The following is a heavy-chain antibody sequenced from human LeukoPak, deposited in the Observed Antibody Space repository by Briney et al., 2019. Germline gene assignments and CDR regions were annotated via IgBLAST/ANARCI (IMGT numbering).Heavy chain of an antibody. CDR1: GFTFDDYT. J-gene: IGHJ4*02. CDR3: ANEDDY. CDR2: ISWDGGSA. V-gene: IGHV3-43*01. Sequence: PGGSLRLSCAASGFTFDDYTMHWVRQAPGKGLEWVSLISWDGGSAYYADSVKGRFTISRDNSKNSLYLQMNSLRTEDTALYYCANEDDYWGQGTLVTVSS.